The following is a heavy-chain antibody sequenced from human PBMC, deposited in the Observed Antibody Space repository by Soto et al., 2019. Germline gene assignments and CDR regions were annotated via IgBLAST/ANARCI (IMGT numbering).Heavy chain of an antibody. J-gene: IGHJ5*02. D-gene: IGHD3-3*01. Sequence: PGESLKISCQGSGYSFTSYWISWVRQMPGKGLEWMGRIDPSDSYTNYSPSFQGHVTISADKSISTAYLQWSSLKASDTAMYYCARQNQRDYDFWSGYYTGRSHWFDPWGQG. CDR1: GYSFTSYW. V-gene: IGHV5-10-1*01. CDR2: IDPSDSYT. CDR3: ARQNQRDYDFWSGYYTGRSHWFDP.